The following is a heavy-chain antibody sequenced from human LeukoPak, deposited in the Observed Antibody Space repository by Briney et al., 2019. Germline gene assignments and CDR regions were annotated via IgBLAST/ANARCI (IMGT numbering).Heavy chain of an antibody. CDR1: GFTFSSYA. CDR3: AKGSFLGVVLFDY. J-gene: IGHJ4*02. Sequence: GGSLRLSCAASGFTFSSYAMSWGRQAPGKGLEWVSAISGSGGSTYYADSVKGRFTISRDNSKNTLYLQMNSLRAEDTAVYYCAKGSFLGVVLFDYWGQGTLVTVSS. V-gene: IGHV3-23*01. D-gene: IGHD3-3*01. CDR2: ISGSGGST.